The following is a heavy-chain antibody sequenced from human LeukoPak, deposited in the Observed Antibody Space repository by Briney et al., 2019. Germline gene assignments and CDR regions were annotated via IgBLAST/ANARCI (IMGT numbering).Heavy chain of an antibody. J-gene: IGHJ6*02. CDR3: AKHARIIVPGVVDV. V-gene: IGHV3-30-3*02. D-gene: IGHD2-2*01. Sequence: PGGSLRLSCAASGFTFSSYAMHWVRQAPGKGLEWVAVISYDGSNKYYADSVKGRFTISRDNSKHTLYLQMNSLRAEDTAVYYCAKHARIIVPGVVDVWGQGTTVTVSS. CDR1: GFTFSSYA. CDR2: ISYDGSNK.